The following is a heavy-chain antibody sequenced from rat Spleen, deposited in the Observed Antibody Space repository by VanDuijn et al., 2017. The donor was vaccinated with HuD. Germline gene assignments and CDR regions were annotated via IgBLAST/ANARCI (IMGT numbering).Heavy chain of an antibody. Sequence: EVQLVESGGGLVQPGRSLKLSCAASGFTFSDYYMAWVRQAPKKGLEWIATITSGGSYTYYPDSVKGRFTISRDNAKTTLYLQMDSLRSEDTATYYCARLSYYYDGYFDYWGQGVMVTVSS. CDR1: GFTFSDYY. CDR3: ARLSYYYDGYFDY. CDR2: ITSGGSYT. J-gene: IGHJ2*01. D-gene: IGHD1-12*03. V-gene: IGHV5-7*01.